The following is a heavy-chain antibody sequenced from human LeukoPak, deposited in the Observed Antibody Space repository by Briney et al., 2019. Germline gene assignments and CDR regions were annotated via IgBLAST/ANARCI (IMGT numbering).Heavy chain of an antibody. CDR3: ARPNYYGSGSFRY. J-gene: IGHJ4*02. Sequence: SETLSLTCTVSGGSISSSSYYWGWIRQPPGKGLEWIGSIYYSGSTYYNPSLKSRVTISVDTSKNQFSLKLSSVTAADTAVYYCARPNYYGSGSFRYWGQGTLVTVSS. V-gene: IGHV4-39*07. CDR2: IYYSGST. D-gene: IGHD3-10*01. CDR1: GGSISSSSYY.